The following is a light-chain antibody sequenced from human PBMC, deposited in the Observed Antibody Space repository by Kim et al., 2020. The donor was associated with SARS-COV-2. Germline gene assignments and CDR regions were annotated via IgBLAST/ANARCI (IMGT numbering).Light chain of an antibody. Sequence: SVGDRVTITCRASQSISRWLAWYQQKPGKAPKLLIYAASILESGVPSRFSGSESGTEATLTISSLQPDDFATYYCQQYNSDLQVAFGGGTKVDIK. V-gene: IGKV1-5*01. CDR1: QSISRW. CDR3: QQYNSDLQVA. J-gene: IGKJ4*01. CDR2: AAS.